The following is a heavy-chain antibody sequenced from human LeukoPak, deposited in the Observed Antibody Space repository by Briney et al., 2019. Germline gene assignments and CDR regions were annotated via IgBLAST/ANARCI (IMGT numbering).Heavy chain of an antibody. CDR1: GYNFTNYW. CDR3: ARYKYCGGDCYNFDY. D-gene: IGHD2-21*02. Sequence: GESLKISCQGSGYNFTNYWIGWVRQMPGKGLEWMGIIYPGDSDTTYNPSFQGQVTFSADRSNSTAYVQWSSLKASDTAMYYCARYKYCGGDCYNFDYWGQGTMVTVSS. J-gene: IGHJ4*02. CDR2: IYPGDSDT. V-gene: IGHV5-51*01.